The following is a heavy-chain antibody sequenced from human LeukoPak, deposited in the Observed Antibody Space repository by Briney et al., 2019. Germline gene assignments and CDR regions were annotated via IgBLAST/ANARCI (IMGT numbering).Heavy chain of an antibody. J-gene: IGHJ4*02. CDR3: ASSAYCGGDCYSG. CDR1: GGSISSSSYD. D-gene: IGHD2-21*02. Sequence: PSETLSLTCTVSGGSISSSSYDWGWIRQPPGKGLEWIGSIYYSGSTYYNPSLKSRVTISVDTSKNQFSLKLSSVTAADTAVYYCASSAYCGGDCYSGWGQGTLVTVSS. CDR2: IYYSGST. V-gene: IGHV4-39*01.